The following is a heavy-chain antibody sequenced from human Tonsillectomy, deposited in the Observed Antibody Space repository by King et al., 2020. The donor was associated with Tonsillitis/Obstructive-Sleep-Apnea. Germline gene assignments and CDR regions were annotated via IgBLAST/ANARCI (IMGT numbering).Heavy chain of an antibody. D-gene: IGHD1-20*01. J-gene: IGHJ6*03. V-gene: IGHV4-31*01. CDR2: IFYRGHT. Sequence: QLQESGPGLVKPSQNLSLTCTVSGDSISSGGYYWGWIRQHPGKGLEWIGYIFYRGHTYYNPSLKSLATRSVDPSKNQFSLKLTSVTAADTAVYYCAKILIGTRATFQYHYMEVWGKGTTVTVSS. CDR1: GDSISSGGYY. CDR3: AKILIGTRATFQYHYMEV.